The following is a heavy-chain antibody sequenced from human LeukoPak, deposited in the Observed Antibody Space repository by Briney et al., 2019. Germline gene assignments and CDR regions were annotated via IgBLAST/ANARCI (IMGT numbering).Heavy chain of an antibody. CDR3: ARLFLQLAYYGLDV. Sequence: ASVKVSCKASGYTFIAYYIHWVRQAPGQGLEWMGWINPNSGGTNYAQNFQGRVTMTRDTSTSTAYMELSRLRSDDTAVYYCARLFLQLAYYGLDVWGQGTTVSVSS. CDR1: GYTFIAYY. V-gene: IGHV1-2*02. J-gene: IGHJ6*02. D-gene: IGHD1-1*01. CDR2: INPNSGGT.